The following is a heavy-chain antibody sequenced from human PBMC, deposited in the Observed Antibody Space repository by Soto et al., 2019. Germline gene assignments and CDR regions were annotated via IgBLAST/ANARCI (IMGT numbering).Heavy chain of an antibody. CDR1: GFTFSSYG. CDR3: ARDSRQHREVVMWDYYYYGMDV. CDR2: IWYDGSNK. V-gene: IGHV3-33*01. J-gene: IGHJ6*02. D-gene: IGHD3-22*01. Sequence: GGSLRLSCAASGFTFSSYGMHWVRQAPGKGLEWVAVIWYDGSNKYYADSVKGRFTISRDNSKNTLYLQMNSLRAEDTAVYYCARDSRQHREVVMWDYYYYGMDVWGQGTTVTVSS.